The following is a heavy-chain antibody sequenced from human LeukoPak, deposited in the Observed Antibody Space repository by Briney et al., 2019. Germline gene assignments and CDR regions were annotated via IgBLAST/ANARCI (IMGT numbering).Heavy chain of an antibody. J-gene: IGHJ4*02. D-gene: IGHD5-18*01. V-gene: IGHV3-11*01. CDR2: ISSRGSSI. CDR3: ARGIPGTAMVTFDY. Sequence: GGSLRLSCVASGFTFSDYYMSWIRQAPGKGLEWVSYISSRGSSIYHADSVKGRFTISRDNAKNSLYLQMNSLRAEDTAVYCCARGIPGTAMVTFDYWGQGTLATVSS. CDR1: GFTFSDYY.